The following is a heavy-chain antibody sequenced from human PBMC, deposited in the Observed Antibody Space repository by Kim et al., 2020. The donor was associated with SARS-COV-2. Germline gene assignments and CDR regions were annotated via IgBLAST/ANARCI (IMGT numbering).Heavy chain of an antibody. CDR1: GFTFSNAW. CDR3: TTDLILHSDSSCYYFDY. J-gene: IGHJ4*02. CDR2: IKSKTDGGTT. V-gene: IGHV3-15*01. Sequence: GGSLRLSCAASGFTFSNAWMSWVRQAPGKGLEWVGRIKSKTDGGTTDYAAPVKGRFTISRDDSKNTLYLQMNSLKTEDTAAYYCTTDLILHSDSSCYYFDYWGQGTLVTVSS. D-gene: IGHD3-22*01.